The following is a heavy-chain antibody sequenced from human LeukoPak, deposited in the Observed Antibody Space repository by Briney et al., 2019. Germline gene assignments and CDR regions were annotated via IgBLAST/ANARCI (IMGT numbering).Heavy chain of an antibody. Sequence: SETLSLTCTVSGGSISSGGYYWSWIRQPPGKGLEWIGYIYHSGSTYYNPSLKSRVTISVDRSKNQFSLKLSSVTAADTAVYYCARELRYDNSDSGAFWGQGTVVTVSS. CDR3: ARELRYDNSDSGAF. V-gene: IGHV4-30-2*01. J-gene: IGHJ3*01. CDR2: IYHSGST. CDR1: GGSISSGGYY. D-gene: IGHD3-22*01.